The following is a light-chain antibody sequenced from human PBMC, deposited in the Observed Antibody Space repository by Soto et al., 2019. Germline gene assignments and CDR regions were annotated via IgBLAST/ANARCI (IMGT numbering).Light chain of an antibody. Sequence: EIVLTQSPGILSLSPGERATLSCRASQSVSNNYLAWYQQKPGQAPRLLIYDASNRATGIPARFSGSGSGTDFTLTISSLEPEDFAVYYCQQRSDWPGTFGQGTKVDIK. CDR1: QSVSNNY. J-gene: IGKJ1*01. CDR3: QQRSDWPGT. V-gene: IGKV3-11*01. CDR2: DAS.